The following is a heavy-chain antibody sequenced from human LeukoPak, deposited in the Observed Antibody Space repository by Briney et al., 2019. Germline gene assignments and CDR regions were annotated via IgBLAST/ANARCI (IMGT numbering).Heavy chain of an antibody. CDR1: AHSFTIVS. Sequence: ASGTVSCKVFAHSFTIVSPSWDRQLPGQWLEWIGWINTNTGNPTYAQGFTGRFVFSLDTSVSPAYLHISSLETEATAIYYCARAEVYCSGSTCFSYWGQGTLVTVPS. V-gene: IGHV7-4-1*02. CDR2: INTNTGNP. CDR3: ARAEVYCSGSTCFSY. J-gene: IGHJ4*02. D-gene: IGHD2-15*01.